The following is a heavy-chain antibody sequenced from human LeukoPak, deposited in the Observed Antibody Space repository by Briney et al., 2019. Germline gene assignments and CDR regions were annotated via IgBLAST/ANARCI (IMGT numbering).Heavy chain of an antibody. V-gene: IGHV4-39*01. Sequence: SETLSLTCTVSGGSISSSGHFWGWIRQSPGKGLEWIGSLYYTGSAYYNPSLKSRVTIFVDTPKNQFSLKLSSVTAADTAVYYCARRSARADYWGQGTLVTVSS. CDR1: GGSISSSGHF. J-gene: IGHJ4*02. CDR2: LYYTGSA. CDR3: ARRSARADY.